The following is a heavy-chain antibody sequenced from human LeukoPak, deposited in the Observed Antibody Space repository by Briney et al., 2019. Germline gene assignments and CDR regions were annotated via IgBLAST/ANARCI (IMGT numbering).Heavy chain of an antibody. D-gene: IGHD3-22*01. CDR1: GGSISSYY. CDR3: ARVVGDSSGYPDAFDI. J-gene: IGHJ3*02. V-gene: IGHV4-59*01. CDR2: IYYSGST. Sequence: SETLSLTCTVSGGSISSYYWSWIRQPPGKGLEWIGYIYYSGSTNYNPSLKSRVTISVDTSKNQFSLKLSSVTAADTAVYYCARVVGDSSGYPDAFDIWGQGTMVTVSS.